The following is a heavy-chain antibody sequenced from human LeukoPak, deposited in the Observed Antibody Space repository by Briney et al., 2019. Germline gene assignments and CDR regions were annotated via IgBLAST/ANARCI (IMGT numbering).Heavy chain of an antibody. V-gene: IGHV3-9*01. Sequence: GGSLRLPCAASGFTFDDYAMHWVRQAPGKGLEWVSGISWNSGSIGYADSVKGRFTISRDNAKNSLYLQMNSLRAEDTALYYCAKDSNPTYYYDSSGYGTFDYWGQGTLVTVSS. CDR2: ISWNSGSI. J-gene: IGHJ4*02. D-gene: IGHD3-22*01. CDR3: AKDSNPTYYYDSSGYGTFDY. CDR1: GFTFDDYA.